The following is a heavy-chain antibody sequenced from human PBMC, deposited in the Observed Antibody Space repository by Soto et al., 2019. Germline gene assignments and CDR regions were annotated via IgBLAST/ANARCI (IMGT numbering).Heavy chain of an antibody. V-gene: IGHV4-39*01. CDR3: ARHTWNYVDY. CDR1: GGSISSSSYY. CDR2: IYYSGST. Sequence: SETLSLTCTVSGGSISSSSYYWGWIRQPPGKGLEWFGSIYYSGSTYYNPSLKSRVTISVDTSKNQFSLKLSSVTAADTAVYYCARHTWNYVDYWGQGTLVTVSS. D-gene: IGHD3-16*01. J-gene: IGHJ4*02.